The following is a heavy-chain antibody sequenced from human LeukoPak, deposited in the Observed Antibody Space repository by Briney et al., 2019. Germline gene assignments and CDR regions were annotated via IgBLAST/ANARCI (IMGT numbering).Heavy chain of an antibody. D-gene: IGHD3-22*01. CDR1: GFTFSSYA. V-gene: IGHV3-23*01. J-gene: IGHJ3*02. CDR3: AKAVGSSGYFSRDAFDI. CDR2: ISTSAGDT. Sequence: GGSLRLSCAASGFTFSSYAMSWVRQAPGKGLEWVSAISTSAGDTYYTDSVRGRFTISRDNSKNTVYLQMNSLRAEDTAIYYCAKAVGSSGYFSRDAFDIWGQGTMVTVSS.